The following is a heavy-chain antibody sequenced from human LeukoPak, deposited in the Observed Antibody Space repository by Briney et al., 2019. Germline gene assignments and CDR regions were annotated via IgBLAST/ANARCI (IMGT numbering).Heavy chain of an antibody. CDR2: IYPRDGST. CDR3: ARDQEGFDY. J-gene: IGHJ4*02. CDR1: GYTFTNNY. Sequence: AASVKVSCKASGYTFTNNYLHWVRQAPGQGLEWMGMIYPRDGSTSYAQNFQGRATVTRDTSTTTVHMELRGLRSEDTAVYYCARDQEGFDYWGQGTVVTVSS. V-gene: IGHV1-46*01.